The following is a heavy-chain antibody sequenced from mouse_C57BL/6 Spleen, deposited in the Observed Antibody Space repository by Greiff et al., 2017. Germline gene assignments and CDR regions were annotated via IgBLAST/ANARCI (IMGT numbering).Heavy chain of an antibody. CDR2: IYPGSGST. J-gene: IGHJ2*01. Sequence: VQLQQPGAELVKPGASVKMSCKASGYTFTSYWITWVKQRPGQGLEWIGDIYPGSGSTNYNEKFKSKATLTVDTSSSTAYMQLSSLTSEDSAVYYCARGWDVRSYFDYWGQGTTRTVSS. CDR1: GYTFTSYW. CDR3: ARGWDVRSYFDY. V-gene: IGHV1-55*01. D-gene: IGHD4-1*01.